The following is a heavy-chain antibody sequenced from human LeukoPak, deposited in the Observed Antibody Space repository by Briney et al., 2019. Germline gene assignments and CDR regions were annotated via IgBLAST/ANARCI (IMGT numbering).Heavy chain of an antibody. CDR3: GRGVGNRRYFDL. D-gene: IGHD1-14*01. V-gene: IGHV3-48*01. CDR1: GFTFSSYT. Sequence: GGSLRLSCAASGFTFSSYTMNWVREAPGKGVEWGSYISSSGSAIFYGDSVEGLLPIQRDHEKHLVYMKMTRLRAEDAAVYYWGRGVGNRRYFDLWGRGTLVTVSS. CDR2: ISSSGSAI. J-gene: IGHJ2*01.